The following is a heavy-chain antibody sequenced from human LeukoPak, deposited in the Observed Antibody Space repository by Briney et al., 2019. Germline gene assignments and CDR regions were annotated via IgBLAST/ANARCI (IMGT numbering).Heavy chain of an antibody. Sequence: ASVKVSCKASGYTFISYGISWVRQAPGQGLEWMGWISTYNGNTNYAQKLQGRVTMNTDTSTSTAYMELRSLRSDDTAVYYCARGDLPSNWFDPWGQGTLVTVSS. CDR3: ARGDLPSNWFDP. D-gene: IGHD2-21*02. V-gene: IGHV1-18*01. J-gene: IGHJ5*02. CDR1: GYTFISYG. CDR2: ISTYNGNT.